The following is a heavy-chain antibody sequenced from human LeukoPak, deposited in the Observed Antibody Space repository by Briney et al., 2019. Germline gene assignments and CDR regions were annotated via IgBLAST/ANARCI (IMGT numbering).Heavy chain of an antibody. CDR1: GYTFTDYY. CDR3: ARGGKYGCSGGSCYADS. J-gene: IGHJ5*01. Sequence: ASVKVSCKASGYTFTDYYLHWVRQAPGQGLEWMGWINSNSGRTHYIQDFQGRVTMTRDTSISTACMEVSRLRSDDTAVYYCARGGKYGCSGGSCYADSWGQGTLVTVSS. D-gene: IGHD2-15*01. V-gene: IGHV1-2*02. CDR2: INSNSGRT.